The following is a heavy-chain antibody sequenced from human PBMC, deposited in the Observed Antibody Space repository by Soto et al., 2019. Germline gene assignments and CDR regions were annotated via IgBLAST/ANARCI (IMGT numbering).Heavy chain of an antibody. Sequence: SETLSLTCTVSGGSISSYYWSWIRQPPGKGLEWIGYIYYSGSTNYNPSLKSRVTISVDTSKNQFSLKLSSVTAADTAVYYCARVDLRGSGSYYNGKPYYYMDVWGKGTTVTVSS. CDR2: IYYSGST. V-gene: IGHV4-59*01. CDR3: ARVDLRGSGSYYNGKPYYYMDV. CDR1: GGSISSYY. J-gene: IGHJ6*03. D-gene: IGHD3-10*01.